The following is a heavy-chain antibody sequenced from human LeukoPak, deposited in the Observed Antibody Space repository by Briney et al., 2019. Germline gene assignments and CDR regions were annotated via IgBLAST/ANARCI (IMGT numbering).Heavy chain of an antibody. J-gene: IGHJ4*02. CDR3: ASRMGSSGYYYFYY. V-gene: IGHV1-69*06. D-gene: IGHD3-22*01. CDR1: GGTFISDA. CDR2: IIPIFGTA. Sequence: ASVKVSCKASGGTFISDAISWVRQAPGQGLEWMGGIIPIFGTANYAQKFQGRVTITADKSTSTAYMELSSLRSEDTAVYYCASRMGSSGYYYFYYWGQGTLVTVSS.